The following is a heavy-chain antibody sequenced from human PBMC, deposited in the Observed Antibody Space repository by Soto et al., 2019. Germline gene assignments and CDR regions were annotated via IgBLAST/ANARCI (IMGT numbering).Heavy chain of an antibody. J-gene: IGHJ6*04. V-gene: IGHV3-43*01. CDR1: GFTFDDYT. CDR3: AKDIMDIVATFPGLDV. D-gene: IGHD5-12*01. CDR2: ISWDGGST. Sequence: GSLRLSRAASGFTFDDYTMHWVRQAPGKGLEWVSLISWDGGSTYYADSVKGRFTISRDNSKNSLYLQVNSLRTEDTALYYCAKDIMDIVATFPGLDVWGEGTTVTLSS.